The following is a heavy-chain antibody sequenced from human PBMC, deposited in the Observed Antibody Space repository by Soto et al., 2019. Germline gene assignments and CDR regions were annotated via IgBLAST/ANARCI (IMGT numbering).Heavy chain of an antibody. D-gene: IGHD1-7*01. CDR2: IRPSNDNS. Sequence: QVQMVQSGAEVKKPGTSVKVSCKASGYAFINYAVTWVRQAPGDGLESMGWIRPSNDNSYPAQKFQYRVTMSTATSSNTAYMEARRLTSAAPAVYYGSIEGGTTGTSDYWGQGTLVTVSS. V-gene: IGHV1-18*01. J-gene: IGHJ4*02. CDR1: GYAFINYA. CDR3: SIEGGTTGTSDY.